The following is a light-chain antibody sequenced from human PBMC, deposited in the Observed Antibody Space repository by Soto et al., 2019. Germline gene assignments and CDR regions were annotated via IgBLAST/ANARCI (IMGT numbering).Light chain of an antibody. V-gene: IGKV1-33*01. CDR1: QDISDV. J-gene: IGKJ5*01. CDR3: QQFYDLPIT. Sequence: LSSSVGDRVTITCQASQDISDVLNWYQQQPGKAPKVLIYDASKLQTGVPSRFSGRGSGKDFTFTISSLQPDDSGTYYCQQFYDLPITFGQGTRREIK. CDR2: DAS.